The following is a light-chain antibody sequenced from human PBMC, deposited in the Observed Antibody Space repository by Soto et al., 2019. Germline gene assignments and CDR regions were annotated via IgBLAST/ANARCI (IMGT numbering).Light chain of an antibody. J-gene: IGKJ1*01. CDR3: QQFFSYPWT. Sequence: AIRVTQSPSSLSASTGDRVTITCRASQDISNDLAWYQQKPGKAPKLLIYTASTLESGVPARFSGSGSGTDFTLTISGLQSEDFATYYCQQFFSYPWTFGQGTKVEIK. V-gene: IGKV1-8*01. CDR2: TAS. CDR1: QDISND.